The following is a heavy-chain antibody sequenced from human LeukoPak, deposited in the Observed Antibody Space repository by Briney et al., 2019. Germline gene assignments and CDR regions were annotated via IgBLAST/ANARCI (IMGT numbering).Heavy chain of an antibody. CDR2: IYYSGST. D-gene: IGHD4-23*01. CDR1: GGSISSSSYY. CDR3: AKYHAVVTPGYYFDY. V-gene: IGHV4-39*07. J-gene: IGHJ4*02. Sequence: SETLSLTCTVSGGSISSSSYYWGWIRQPPGKGLEWIGSIYYSGSTYYNPSLKSRVTISVDTSKNQFSLKLSSVTAADTAVYYCAKYHAVVTPGYYFDYWGQGTLATVSS.